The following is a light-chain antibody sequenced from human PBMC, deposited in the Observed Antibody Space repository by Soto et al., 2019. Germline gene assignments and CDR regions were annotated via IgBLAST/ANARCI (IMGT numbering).Light chain of an antibody. J-gene: IGKJ4*01. CDR1: QSRSSNY. V-gene: IGKV3-20*01. CDR3: QQFGY. CDR2: ATS. Sequence: EIVLTQSPGALSLSPGERAILSCRASQSRSSNYLAWYQQKPGQAPRLLIYATSSRATGIPDRCSASGSGTDCTLTISRLEPEDSAVYYCQQFGYFGGGTKVEIK.